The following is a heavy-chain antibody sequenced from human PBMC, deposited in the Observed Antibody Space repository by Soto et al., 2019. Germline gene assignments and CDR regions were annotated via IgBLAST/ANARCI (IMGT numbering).Heavy chain of an antibody. J-gene: IGHJ4*02. CDR1: GYTFTSYG. D-gene: IGHD3-3*01. CDR3: ASGYDFWSGYYRGGLDY. Sequence: ASVKVSCKASGYTFTSYGISWVRQAPGQGLEWMGWISAYNGNTNYAQKLQGRVTMTTDTSTSTAYMELRSLRSDDTAVYCCASGYDFWSGYYRGGLDYWGQGTLVTVSS. V-gene: IGHV1-18*01. CDR2: ISAYNGNT.